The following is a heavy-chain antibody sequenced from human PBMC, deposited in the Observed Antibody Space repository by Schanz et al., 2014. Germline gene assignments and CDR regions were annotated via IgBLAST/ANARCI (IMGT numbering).Heavy chain of an antibody. D-gene: IGHD2-2*01. Sequence: EVQLVESGGGLVKPGGSLRLSCAASGFSFSDYSMSWVRQAPGKGLEWVSTIASGGSHTFYADSVTGRFTISRDNSKNTLYLQMNSLRDEDTAMYYCAKRCSSTSCSHGAFDIWGQGTMVTVSS. J-gene: IGHJ3*02. CDR3: AKRCSSTSCSHGAFDI. CDR1: GFSFSDYS. V-gene: IGHV3-21*04. CDR2: IASGGSHT.